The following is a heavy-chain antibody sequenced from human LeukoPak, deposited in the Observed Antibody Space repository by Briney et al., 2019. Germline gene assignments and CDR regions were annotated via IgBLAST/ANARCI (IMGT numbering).Heavy chain of an antibody. V-gene: IGHV1-2*04. CDR1: GYTFIDYY. J-gene: IGHJ4*02. CDR2: INPNSGGT. Sequence: GASVKVSCKASGYTFIDYYMHWVRQAPGQGLEWMGWINPNSGGTNYAQKFQGWVTMTRDTSISTAYMELSRLRSDDTAVYYCARAGTVEMTPLDYWGQGTLVTVSS. CDR3: ARAGTVEMTPLDY. D-gene: IGHD5-24*01.